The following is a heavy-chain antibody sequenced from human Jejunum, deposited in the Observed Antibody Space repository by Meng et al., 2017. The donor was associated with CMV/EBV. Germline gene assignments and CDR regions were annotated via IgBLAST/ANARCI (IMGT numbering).Heavy chain of an antibody. J-gene: IGHJ1*01. CDR2: IPSAGGSA. D-gene: IGHD5-12*01. V-gene: IGHV3-74*01. CDR3: ARAPSGLGFSGATS. CDR1: GFTFSSHW. Sequence: GFTFSSHWMHWVRQGPGKGLVWVSCIPSAGGSARYADSVKGRFTISRDNAENTVYLQMDSLRVEDTAVYYCARAPSGLGFSGATSWGQGTLVTVSS.